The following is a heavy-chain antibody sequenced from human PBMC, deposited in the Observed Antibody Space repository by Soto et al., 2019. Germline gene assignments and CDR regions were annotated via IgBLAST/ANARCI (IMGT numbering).Heavy chain of an antibody. CDR2: MNAKSGDT. CDR3: ARGNPFNYAGFDV. Sequence: QAHLEQSGAEVGGPGASVKVSCKASGYTFSDFDINWLRQASGQGPEWMGWMNAKSGDTFFAQRFQGKFNMTWDTSLSTAYMEVGSLTSDDTAIYYCARGNPFNYAGFDVWGQGTTVAVSS. J-gene: IGHJ6*02. V-gene: IGHV1-8*01. D-gene: IGHD3-16*01. CDR1: GYTFSDFD.